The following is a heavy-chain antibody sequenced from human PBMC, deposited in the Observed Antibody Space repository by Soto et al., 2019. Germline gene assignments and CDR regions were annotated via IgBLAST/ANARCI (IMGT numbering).Heavy chain of an antibody. CDR2: IIPILGTA. D-gene: IGHD4-17*01. V-gene: IGHV1-69*13. J-gene: IGHJ4*02. Sequence: GASVKVSCKASGGTFSSYAISWVRQAPGQGLEWMGGIIPILGTANYAQKFQGRVTITADESTSTAYMELSSLRSEDTAVYYCARCTINYGDYWTRAGYFDYWGQGTLVTVSS. CDR1: GGTFSSYA. CDR3: ARCTINYGDYWTRAGYFDY.